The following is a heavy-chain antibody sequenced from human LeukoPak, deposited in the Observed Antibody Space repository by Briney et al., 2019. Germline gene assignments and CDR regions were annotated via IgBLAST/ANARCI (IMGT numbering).Heavy chain of an antibody. CDR1: GFTFSSYA. J-gene: IGHJ4*02. D-gene: IGHD1-26*01. Sequence: GGSLRLSCAASGFTFSSYAMSWVRQAPGKGLEWVSAISGSGGSTYYADSVKGRFTISRDNSKNTLYLQMNSLRAEDTAVYYCAKDFLIIVGAIGEDYWGQGTLVTVSS. CDR3: AKDFLIIVGAIGEDY. V-gene: IGHV3-23*01. CDR2: ISGSGGST.